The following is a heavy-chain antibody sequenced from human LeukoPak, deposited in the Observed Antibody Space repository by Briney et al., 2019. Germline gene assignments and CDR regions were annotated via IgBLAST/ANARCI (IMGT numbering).Heavy chain of an antibody. J-gene: IGHJ3*02. Sequence: GGSLRLSCAASGFTFDDYGMSWVRQAPGKGLEWVSGINWNSGSTGYADSVKGRFTISRDNAKNSLYLQMNSLRAEDTALYYCARAKDRSSTTCPFDIWGQGTMVTVSS. CDR1: GFTFDDYG. CDR3: ARAKDRSSTTCPFDI. V-gene: IGHV3-20*04. CDR2: INWNSGST. D-gene: IGHD2-2*01.